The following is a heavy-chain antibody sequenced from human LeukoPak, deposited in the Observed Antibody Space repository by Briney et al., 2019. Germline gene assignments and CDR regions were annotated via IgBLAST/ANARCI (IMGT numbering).Heavy chain of an antibody. V-gene: IGHV4-39*07. CDR2: IYYSGST. D-gene: IGHD5-18*01. CDR3: ASSVDTALVGVY. Sequence: SETLSLTCTVSGGSISSSSYYWGWIRQPPGKGLEWIGSIYYSGSTYYNPSLKSRVTISVDTSKNQFSLKLSSVTVADTAVYYCASSVDTALVGVYWGQGTLVTVSS. J-gene: IGHJ4*02. CDR1: GGSISSSSYY.